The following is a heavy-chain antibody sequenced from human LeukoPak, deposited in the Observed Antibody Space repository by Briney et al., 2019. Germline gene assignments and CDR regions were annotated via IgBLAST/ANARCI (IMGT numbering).Heavy chain of an antibody. Sequence: PGGSLRLSCAASGFMFNNYAMSWVRRAPRKGLEWVSTIMIGGDGKHYADSVKGRFTISRDRSESTLYLQMNGLRADDTAVYYCVRAAPRDCSPASCSLFDTWGQGTLVTVSS. CDR3: VRAAPRDCSPASCSLFDT. D-gene: IGHD2-2*01. V-gene: IGHV3-23*01. CDR2: IMIGGDGK. CDR1: GFMFNNYA. J-gene: IGHJ4*02.